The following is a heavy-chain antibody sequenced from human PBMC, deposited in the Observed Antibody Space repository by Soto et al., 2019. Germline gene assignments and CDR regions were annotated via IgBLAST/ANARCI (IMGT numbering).Heavy chain of an antibody. J-gene: IGHJ4*02. V-gene: IGHV4-39*01. CDR2: VYYRGRS. CDR1: GGSVTNSRYY. D-gene: IGHD4-17*01. CDR3: VSQRTTVPTQAYFDY. Sequence: TLSLTCTVSGGSVTNSRYYWGWIRQSPGKGLEWIGSVYYRGRSYSKSSVKSRVTISVDTSKNRFSLSLNSVTASDTAVYFCVSQRTTVPTQAYFDYWGPGALVTVSS.